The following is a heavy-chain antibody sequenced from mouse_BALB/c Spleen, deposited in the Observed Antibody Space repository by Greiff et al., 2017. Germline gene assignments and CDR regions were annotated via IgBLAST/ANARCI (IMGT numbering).Heavy chain of an antibody. Sequence: DVHLVESGGGLVQPGGSRKLSCAASGFTFSSFGMHWVRQAPEKGLEWVAYISSGSSTIYYADTVKGRFTISRDNPKNTLFLQMTSLRSEDTAMYYCARDYGSSPYYYAMDYWGQGTSVTVSS. V-gene: IGHV5-17*02. CDR2: ISSGSSTI. D-gene: IGHD1-1*01. CDR1: GFTFSSFG. CDR3: ARDYGSSPYYYAMDY. J-gene: IGHJ4*01.